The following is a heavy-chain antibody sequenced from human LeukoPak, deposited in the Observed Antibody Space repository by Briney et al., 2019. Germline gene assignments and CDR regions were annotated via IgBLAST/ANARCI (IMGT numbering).Heavy chain of an antibody. J-gene: IGHJ5*02. D-gene: IGHD3-10*01. CDR2: INHSGST. Sequence: SETLSLTCAVYGGSFSGYYWSWIRQPPGKGLEWIGEINHSGSTNYNPSLKSRVTISVDTSKNLFSLKLSSVTAADTVVYYCARIGSSNWFDPWGQGTLVTVSS. CDR3: ARIGSSNWFDP. V-gene: IGHV4-34*01. CDR1: GGSFSGYY.